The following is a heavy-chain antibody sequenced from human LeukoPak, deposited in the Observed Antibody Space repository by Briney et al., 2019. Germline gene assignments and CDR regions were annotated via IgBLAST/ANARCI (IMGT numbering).Heavy chain of an antibody. CDR1: GYTFTNYD. D-gene: IGHD3-16*01. CDR3: ATSVGGFGTHNWFDP. J-gene: IGHJ5*02. Sequence: ASVKVSCKASGYTFTNYDINWVRQATGQGLEWMGWMNPNSGNTGYAQKFQGRVTMTRDTSISTAYMELSRLRSDDTAVYYCATSVGGFGTHNWFDPWGQGTLVTVSS. V-gene: IGHV1-8*01. CDR2: MNPNSGNT.